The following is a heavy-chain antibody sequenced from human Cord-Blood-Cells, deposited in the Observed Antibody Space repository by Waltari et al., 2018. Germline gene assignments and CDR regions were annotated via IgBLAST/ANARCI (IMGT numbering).Heavy chain of an antibody. CDR2: ISSSSSYI. J-gene: IGHJ3*02. CDR3: ARDPHNLDAFDI. D-gene: IGHD1-1*01. Sequence: EVQLVESGGGLVKPGGSLSLSCAASGFTFSSYSMNWVRQAPGKGLEWVSSISSSSSYIYYADSVKGRFTISRDNAKNSLYLQMNSLRAEDTAVYYCARDPHNLDAFDIWGQGTMVTVSS. CDR1: GFTFSSYS. V-gene: IGHV3-21*01.